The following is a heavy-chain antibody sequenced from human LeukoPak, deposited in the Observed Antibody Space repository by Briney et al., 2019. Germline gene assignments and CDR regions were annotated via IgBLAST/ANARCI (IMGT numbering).Heavy chain of an antibody. V-gene: IGHV3-21*01. CDR1: GFTFSSYS. J-gene: IGHJ4*02. Sequence: GGSLRLSCAASGFTFSSYSMNWVRQAPGKGLEWVSSISSSSSYIYYADSVKGRFTISRDNAKNSLYLQMNSLRAEDTAVYYCARGRFIAAAKGDFIDYWGQGTLVTVSS. CDR3: ARGRFIAAAKGDFIDY. CDR2: ISSSSSYI. D-gene: IGHD6-13*01.